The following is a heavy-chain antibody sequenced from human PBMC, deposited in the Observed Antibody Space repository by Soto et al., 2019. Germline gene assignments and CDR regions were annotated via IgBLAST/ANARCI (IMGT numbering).Heavy chain of an antibody. CDR3: AREGPAPYYYSGRDV. CDR1: GYSFTTYG. CDR2: ISGYNGNT. V-gene: IGHV1-18*01. J-gene: IGHJ6*02. Sequence: QVQLVQSRGEVKKPGASVKVSCKTSGYSFTTYGISWVRQAPGQGLEWMGWISGYNGNTNYAQKLKGRLTMTTDTSTSTAYMELRSLTSDDTAVYYCAREGPAPYYYSGRDVWGQGSTVTVSS.